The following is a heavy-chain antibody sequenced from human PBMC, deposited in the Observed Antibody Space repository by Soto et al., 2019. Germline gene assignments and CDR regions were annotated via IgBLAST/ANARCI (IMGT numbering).Heavy chain of an antibody. CDR3: ARRKYSDFFFDY. V-gene: IGHV4-39*01. J-gene: IGHJ4*02. CDR2: LHYGVST. D-gene: IGHD4-17*01. CDR1: GASINNTNYH. Sequence: QLQLQESDPGLMKPSETLSLTCTVSGASINNTNYHWGWIRQPPGKGPEWIGSLHYGVSTYYNPSLKGRVTISVDTSKSQFSLRLTSVTAADTAVYYCARRKYSDFFFDYWGQGTLVNVSS.